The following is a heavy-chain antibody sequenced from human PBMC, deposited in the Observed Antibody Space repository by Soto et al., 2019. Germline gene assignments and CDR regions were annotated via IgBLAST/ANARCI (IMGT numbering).Heavy chain of an antibody. Sequence: PGGSLRLSCAASGFTFSSYAMNWVRQAPGKGLEWVSVISGSGDSTYYADSVKGRFTISRDNSKNTLYLQMNSLRAEDTAVYYWARGSSGWFFDYGGQGPRVTVSS. J-gene: IGHJ4*02. V-gene: IGHV3-23*01. D-gene: IGHD6-19*01. CDR3: ARGSSGWFFDY. CDR2: ISGSGDST. CDR1: GFTFSSYA.